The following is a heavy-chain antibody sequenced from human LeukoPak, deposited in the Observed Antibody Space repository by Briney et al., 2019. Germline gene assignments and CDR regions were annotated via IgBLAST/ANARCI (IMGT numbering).Heavy chain of an antibody. D-gene: IGHD3-16*02. CDR1: GFTFSSYY. J-gene: IGHJ4*02. CDR3: ARDSSRLGELSFDTFDY. CDR2: ISSSSNYI. V-gene: IGHV3-21*01. Sequence: PGGSLRLSCAASGFTFSSYYMNWIRQAPGKGLEWVSSISSSSNYIYYADSVKGRFTISRDNAKNSLYLQMNSLRAEDTAVYYCARDSSRLGELSFDTFDYWGQGTLVTVSS.